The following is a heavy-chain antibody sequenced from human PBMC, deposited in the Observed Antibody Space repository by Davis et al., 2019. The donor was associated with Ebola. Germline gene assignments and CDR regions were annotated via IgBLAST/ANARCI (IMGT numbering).Heavy chain of an antibody. Sequence: PSETLSLTCTVSGGSISSSSYYWGWIRQPPGKGLEWIGSIYYSGSTYYNPSLKSRVTISVDTSKNQFSLKLSSVTAADTAVYYCARRRNWNYRVHWGQGTLVTVSS. D-gene: IGHD1-7*01. CDR2: IYYSGST. CDR1: GGSISSSSYY. CDR3: ARRRNWNYRVH. J-gene: IGHJ4*02. V-gene: IGHV4-39*01.